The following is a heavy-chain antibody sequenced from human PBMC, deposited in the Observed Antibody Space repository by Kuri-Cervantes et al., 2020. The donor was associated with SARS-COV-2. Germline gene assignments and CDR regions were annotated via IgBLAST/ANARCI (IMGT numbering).Heavy chain of an antibody. CDR2: INNDGYYT. D-gene: IGHD3-3*01. J-gene: IGHJ4*02. V-gene: IGHV3-64D*08. Sequence: GESLKISCAASGFIFSDSYMSWVRQAPGKGLEYVSAINNDGYYTYYTDSVKGRFIISRDNSKNTLYLQMSSLRAEDTAVYYCVKSLRFLEWLPLDYWGQGTLVTVSS. CDR1: GFIFSDSY. CDR3: VKSLRFLEWLPLDY.